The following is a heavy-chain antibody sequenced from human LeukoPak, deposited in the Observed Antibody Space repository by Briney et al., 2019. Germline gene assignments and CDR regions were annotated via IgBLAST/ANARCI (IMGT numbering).Heavy chain of an antibody. V-gene: IGHV1-18*01. CDR3: ARDRYNMGVAFDF. CDR1: GYMFAFLG. D-gene: IGHD1-14*01. CDR2: IRVHNGDT. J-gene: IGHJ3*01. Sequence: GASVKVSCKSSGYMFAFLGITWGRQSPGQGLEWMGSIRVHNGDTNYAQKFQGRLTMTTDTSATTAYMELRSLKSDDTAVYYCARDRYNMGVAFDFWGQGTMVTVSS.